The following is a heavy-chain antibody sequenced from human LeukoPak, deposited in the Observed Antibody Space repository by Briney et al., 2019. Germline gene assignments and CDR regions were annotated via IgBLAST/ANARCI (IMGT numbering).Heavy chain of an antibody. Sequence: PGGALRLSCAASGFTFSSYEMNWVRQAPGKGLEWVAYISGSGSGIYYADSVKDRFTISRDNAKDSLYLQLNSVRAEDTAVYYCAREVKTASGSWWFDAWGQGTLVTVSS. CDR2: ISGSGSGI. J-gene: IGHJ5*02. CDR1: GFTFSSYE. V-gene: IGHV3-48*03. D-gene: IGHD6-13*01. CDR3: AREVKTASGSWWFDA.